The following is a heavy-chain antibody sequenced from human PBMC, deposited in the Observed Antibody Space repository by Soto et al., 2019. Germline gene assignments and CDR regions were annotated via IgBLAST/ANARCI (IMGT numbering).Heavy chain of an antibody. J-gene: IGHJ5*02. Sequence: QVQLVESGGGLVKPGGSLRLSCAASGFTFSDYYMSWIRHAPGKGLEWLSYISGSSDNTNYADSVKGRFTISRDNAKKSLYLEMKHLRAEDTAVYYCATITMMTWGQGTLVTVSS. CDR2: ISGSSDNT. V-gene: IGHV3-11*06. D-gene: IGHD3-22*01. CDR3: ATITMMT. CDR1: GFTFSDYY.